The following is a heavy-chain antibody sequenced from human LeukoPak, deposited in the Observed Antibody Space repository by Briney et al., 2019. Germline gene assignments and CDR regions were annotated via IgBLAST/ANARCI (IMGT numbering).Heavy chain of an antibody. CDR2: IYYSGNT. CDR1: GGSISSYY. J-gene: IGHJ3*02. Sequence: PSETLSLTCTVSGGSISSYYWSWIRQPPGKGLEWIGYIYYSGNTNYNPSLKSRVTISVDTSKNQFSLKLSSVTAADTAVYYCGRQRKRNDAFDIWGQGTMVTVSS. CDR3: GRQRKRNDAFDI. V-gene: IGHV4-59*08.